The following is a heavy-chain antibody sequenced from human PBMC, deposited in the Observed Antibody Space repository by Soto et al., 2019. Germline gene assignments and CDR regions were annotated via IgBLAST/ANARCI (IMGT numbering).Heavy chain of an antibody. CDR1: GFTFNSFG. V-gene: IGHV3-33*01. Sequence: QVQLVESGGGVVQPGTSLRLSCEASGFTFNSFGMHWVRQAPGKGLEWVAVIWHDGTNEYYVDSVKGRFTISRDNSKDTLYLQMNNLRAEDTAVYYCARTGLQIVQATSYYYGLDVWGQGTTVTGSS. CDR2: IWHDGTNE. J-gene: IGHJ6*02. CDR3: ARTGLQIVQATSYYYGLDV. D-gene: IGHD2-8*01.